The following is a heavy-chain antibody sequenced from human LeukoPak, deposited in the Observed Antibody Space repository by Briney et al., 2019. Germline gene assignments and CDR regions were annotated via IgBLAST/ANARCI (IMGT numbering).Heavy chain of an antibody. CDR3: VKDRRTEAYGMEV. J-gene: IGHJ6*02. V-gene: IGHV3-30*18. CDR2: ISYDGSNK. D-gene: IGHD1-14*01. CDR1: GFTFSSYG. Sequence: GGSLRLSCAASGFTFSSYGMHWVRQAPGKGLEWVAVISYDGSNKYYADSVKGRFTISRDNSKNTLYLQMNSLRGEDTAVYYCVKDRRTEAYGMEVWGQGTTVTVSS.